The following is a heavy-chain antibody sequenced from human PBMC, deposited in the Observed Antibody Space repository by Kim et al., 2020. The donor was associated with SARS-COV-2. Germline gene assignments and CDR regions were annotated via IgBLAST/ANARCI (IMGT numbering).Heavy chain of an antibody. CDR3: ASRTSITAAGSMIDY. D-gene: IGHD6-13*01. J-gene: IGHJ4*02. CDR1: GFTFSSYA. Sequence: GGSLRLSCAASGFTFSSYAMHWVRQAPGKGLEWVAVISYDGSNKYYVDSVKGRFTISRDNPKNTLYLQMNSPRAEDTAVYYCASRTSITAAGSMIDYWGQGTLVTVSS. CDR2: ISYDGSNK. V-gene: IGHV3-30*04.